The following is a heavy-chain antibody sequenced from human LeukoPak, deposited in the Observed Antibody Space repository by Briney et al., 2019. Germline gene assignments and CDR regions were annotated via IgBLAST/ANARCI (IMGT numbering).Heavy chain of an antibody. CDR1: GFTFNTYG. CDR2: ISGSGGAT. D-gene: IGHD7-27*01. Sequence: GGSLRLSCAASGFTFNTYGMSWVRQAPGKGLEWVSGISGSGGATYYADSVKGRFTIYRDNSKNTLYLQMNSLRAEDTAVYYCARDGDWGRYDHWGQGTLVIVSS. V-gene: IGHV3-23*01. J-gene: IGHJ4*02. CDR3: ARDGDWGRYDH.